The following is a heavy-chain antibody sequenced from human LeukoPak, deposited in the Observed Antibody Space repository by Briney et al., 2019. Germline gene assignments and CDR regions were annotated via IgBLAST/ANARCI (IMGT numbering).Heavy chain of an antibody. CDR2: IYTSGST. D-gene: IGHD5-18*01. J-gene: IGHJ4*02. CDR1: GGSISSYY. CDR3: ARGQKYISGFTVTELGSGYYDN. Sequence: SETLSLTCTVSGGSISSYYWSWIRQPAGKGLEWIGRIYTSGSTNYNPSLKSRLTISVDTSKNHFSLTLSSVTAADTAVYYCARGQKYISGFTVTELGSGYYDNWGQGALVTVSS. V-gene: IGHV4-4*07.